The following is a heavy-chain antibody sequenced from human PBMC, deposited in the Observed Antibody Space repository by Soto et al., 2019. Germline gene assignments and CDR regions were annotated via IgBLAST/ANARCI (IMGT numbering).Heavy chain of an antibody. J-gene: IGHJ4*02. CDR3: ARQFLEWVSGSARTIYFDY. Sequence: SETLSLTCNVSGASITSYYYWGWIRQSPGKGLEWIGTVYYSETAYYNPSLNSRVTISIDKSKNQFSLKLSSVTAADTAVYYCARQFLEWVSGSARTIYFDYWGQGALVTVSS. V-gene: IGHV4-38-2*02. CDR1: GASITSYYY. D-gene: IGHD3-10*01. CDR2: VYYSETA.